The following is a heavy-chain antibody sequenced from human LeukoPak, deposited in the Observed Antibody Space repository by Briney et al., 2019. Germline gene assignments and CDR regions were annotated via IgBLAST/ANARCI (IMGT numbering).Heavy chain of an antibody. D-gene: IGHD5-24*01. Sequence: ASVKVSCKASGCTFTGYYIHWVRQAPGQGLEWMGWINPYSGGTNYAQKFQDRVTMTRDTSISTVYMELTRLRSDDTAVYYCARDLAFGEMVTNRGAFDIWGQGTMVTVSS. J-gene: IGHJ3*02. CDR2: INPYSGGT. CDR1: GCTFTGYY. V-gene: IGHV1-2*02. CDR3: ARDLAFGEMVTNRGAFDI.